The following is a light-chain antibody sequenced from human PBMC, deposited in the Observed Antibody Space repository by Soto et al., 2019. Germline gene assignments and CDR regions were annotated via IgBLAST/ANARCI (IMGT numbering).Light chain of an antibody. CDR3: QHYGSSPST. CDR1: QSVSTSY. J-gene: IGKJ1*01. V-gene: IGKV3-20*01. CDR2: GAS. Sequence: EIVLTQSPGTLSLSPGERATLSCRASQSVSTSYLAWYQQKPGQAPRLLIYGASSRATGIPDSFSGSGSATDFTLTISRLEPEDFAVYYCQHYGSSPSTFGQGTKVEIK.